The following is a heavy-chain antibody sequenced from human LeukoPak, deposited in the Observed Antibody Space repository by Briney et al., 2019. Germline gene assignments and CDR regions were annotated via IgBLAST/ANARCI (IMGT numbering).Heavy chain of an antibody. D-gene: IGHD3-22*01. Sequence: SETLSLTCAVYGGSFSGYYWSWIRQPPGKGPEWIGEINHSGSTNYNPSLKSRVTISVDTSKNQFSLKLSSVTAADTAVYYCAKGRISYYDSSGYYVWGQGTLVTVSS. CDR3: AKGRISYYDSSGYYV. V-gene: IGHV4-34*01. J-gene: IGHJ4*02. CDR1: GGSFSGYY. CDR2: INHSGST.